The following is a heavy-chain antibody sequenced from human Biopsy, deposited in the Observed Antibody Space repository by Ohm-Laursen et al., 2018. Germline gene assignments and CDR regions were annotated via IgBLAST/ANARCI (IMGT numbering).Heavy chain of an antibody. D-gene: IGHD4-23*01. CDR3: ARGSNDFGGLYFPR. Sequence: TLSLTCTVSGGSFTGHYWSWIRQPPGKGLEWIGHISCTGYTSYNASLKSRVTISVDTSRNHFSLRLSSLTVADTAVYYCARGSNDFGGLYFPRWGQGTLLTVSS. CDR2: ISCTGYT. CDR1: GGSFTGHY. V-gene: IGHV4-59*11. J-gene: IGHJ4*02.